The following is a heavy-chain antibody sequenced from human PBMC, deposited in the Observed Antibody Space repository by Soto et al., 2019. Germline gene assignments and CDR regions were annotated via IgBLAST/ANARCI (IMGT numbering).Heavy chain of an antibody. Sequence: SETLSLTCTVSGGSISSSSYYWGWIRQPPGKGLEWIGSIYYSGSTYYNPSLKSRVTISVDTSKNQFSLKLSSVTAADTAVYYCAVGARVYYMDVWGKGTTVTVSS. V-gene: IGHV4-39*01. J-gene: IGHJ6*03. D-gene: IGHD3-10*01. CDR2: IYYSGST. CDR1: GGSISSSSYY. CDR3: AVGARVYYMDV.